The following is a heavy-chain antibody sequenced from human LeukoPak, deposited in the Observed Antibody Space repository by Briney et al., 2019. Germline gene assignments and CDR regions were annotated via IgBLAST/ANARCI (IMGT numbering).Heavy chain of an antibody. CDR2: ISSSGSTI. CDR1: GFTFSDYY. D-gene: IGHD6-19*01. CDR3: ARDPNLYSSGWYVGWYFDL. V-gene: IGHV3-11*01. Sequence: GGSLRLSCAASGFTFSDYYMSWIRQAPGKGLEWVSYISSSGSTIYYADSVKGRFTISRDNAKNSLYLQMNSLRAEDTAVYYCARDPNLYSSGWYVGWYFDLWGRGTLVTVSS. J-gene: IGHJ2*01.